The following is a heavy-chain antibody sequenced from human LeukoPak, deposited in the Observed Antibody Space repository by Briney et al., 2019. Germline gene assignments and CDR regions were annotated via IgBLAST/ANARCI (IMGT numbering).Heavy chain of an antibody. CDR2: IKQDGSEK. CDR3: ASSFSDDFWSGHF. D-gene: IGHD3-3*01. V-gene: IGHV3-7*01. CDR1: RITFTYW. J-gene: IGHJ4*02. Sequence: GGSLRLSCAVSRITFTYWMSWVRQAPGKGLEWVANIKQDGSEKYYVDSVKGRFTISRDNAKKSLFLQMNSLRAQDTAVYYCASSFSDDFWSGHFWGQGTLVTVSS.